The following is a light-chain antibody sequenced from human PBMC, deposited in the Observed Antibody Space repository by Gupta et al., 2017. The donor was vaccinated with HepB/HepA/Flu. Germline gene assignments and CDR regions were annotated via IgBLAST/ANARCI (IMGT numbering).Light chain of an antibody. CDR2: AAS. CDR1: QTIAFF. V-gene: IGKV1-39*01. J-gene: IGKJ3*01. Sequence: DIQMTQSPSSLSASVGDRVTITCRSSQTIAFFLNWYQQKPGKAPKILIYAASSFQSGVPSRFSGSGYGTDFTLTISSLQAEDFATYYCQQSYSAPFTFGPGTKVEI. CDR3: QQSYSAPFT.